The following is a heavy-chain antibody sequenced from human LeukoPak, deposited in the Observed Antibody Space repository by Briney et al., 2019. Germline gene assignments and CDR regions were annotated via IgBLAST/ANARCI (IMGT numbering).Heavy chain of an antibody. Sequence: PGGSLRLSCAASGFTLSSYWMHWVRQAPGKGLVWVSRINSDGSSTSYADSVKGRFTISRDNAKNTLYLQMNSLRAEDTAVYYCARDGPGYYYDSSGYGHYYYYYMDVWGKGTTVTVSS. J-gene: IGHJ6*03. CDR3: ARDGPGYYYDSSGYGHYYYYYMDV. CDR1: GFTLSSYW. D-gene: IGHD3-22*01. V-gene: IGHV3-74*01. CDR2: INSDGSST.